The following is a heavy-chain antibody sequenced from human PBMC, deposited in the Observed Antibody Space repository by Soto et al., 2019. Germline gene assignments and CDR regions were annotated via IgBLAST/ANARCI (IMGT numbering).Heavy chain of an antibody. V-gene: IGHV5-51*01. J-gene: IGHJ5*02. CDR2: IYPGDSDT. Sequence: GESLKISCKGSGYSFTSYWIAWVRQMPGKGLECMGIIYPGDSDTRYSPSFEGQVTISADKSINTAYLQWSSLKASDSAMYYCARPFYTSGWYDHWGQGTLVTVSS. D-gene: IGHD6-19*01. CDR1: GYSFTSYW. CDR3: ARPFYTSGWYDH.